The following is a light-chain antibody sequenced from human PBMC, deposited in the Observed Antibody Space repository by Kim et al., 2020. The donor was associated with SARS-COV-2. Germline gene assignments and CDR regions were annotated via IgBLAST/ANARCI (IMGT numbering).Light chain of an antibody. CDR3: QHSYNPPLC. Sequence: EIQMTQSPSSLSASVGDRVTITCRASQAISRYLNWYQHKIGEAPKLLIHAASTLHNGVPSRFSGSGSGTEFTLTISGLQPEDVATSYCQHSYNPPLCFGRGTKVDIK. J-gene: IGKJ4*01. V-gene: IGKV1-39*01. CDR1: QAISRY. CDR2: AAS.